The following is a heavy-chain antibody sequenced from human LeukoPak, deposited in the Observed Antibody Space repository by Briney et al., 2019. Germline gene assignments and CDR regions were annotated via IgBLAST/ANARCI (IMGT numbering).Heavy chain of an antibody. J-gene: IGHJ4*02. V-gene: IGHV3-30*03. CDR3: AREGYYGSGSPPSLYFDY. CDR2: TSSDLNVK. D-gene: IGHD3-10*01. Sequence: GGSLRLSCAASGFIFSSYWMYWVRQAPGKGLEWVAVTSSDLNVKLYADSVKGRFTISRDNSRSTLYLQMNSLRPEDTAIYYCAREGYYGSGSPPSLYFDYWGQGTLVTASS. CDR1: GFIFSSYW.